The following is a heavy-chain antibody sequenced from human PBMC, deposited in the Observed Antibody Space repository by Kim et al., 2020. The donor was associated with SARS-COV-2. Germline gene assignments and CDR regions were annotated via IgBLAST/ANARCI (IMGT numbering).Heavy chain of an antibody. Sequence: GGSLRLSCAASGFTFSDYYMSWIRQAPGKGLEWVSYISSSGSTKYYADSVKGRFTISRDNAKNSLYLQMNSLRVEDTAVYYCACSGGSSYSPVHYWGQGTLVTVSS. J-gene: IGHJ4*02. CDR1: GFTFSDYY. D-gene: IGHD2-15*01. CDR2: ISSSGSTK. CDR3: ACSGGSSYSPVHY. V-gene: IGHV3-11*04.